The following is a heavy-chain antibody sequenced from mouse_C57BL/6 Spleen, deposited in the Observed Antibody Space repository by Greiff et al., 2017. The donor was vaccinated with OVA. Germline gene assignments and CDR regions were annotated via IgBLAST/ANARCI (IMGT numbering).Heavy chain of an antibody. CDR2: IYPGSGST. V-gene: IGHV1-55*01. CDR3: ARDGSSQRYFDV. J-gene: IGHJ1*03. CDR1: GYTFTSYW. D-gene: IGHD1-1*01. Sequence: QVQLKQPGAEFVKPGASVKMSCKASGYTFTSYWITWVKQRPGQGLEWIGDIYPGSGSTNYNEKFKSKATLTVDTSSSTAYMQLSSLTSEDSAVYYCARDGSSQRYFDVWGTGTTVTVSS.